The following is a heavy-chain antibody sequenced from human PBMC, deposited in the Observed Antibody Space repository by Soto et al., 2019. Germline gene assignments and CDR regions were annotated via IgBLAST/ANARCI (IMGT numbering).Heavy chain of an antibody. CDR1: GGTFRGYY. CDR2: INHSGST. D-gene: IGHD3-22*01. V-gene: IGHV4-34*01. Sequence: TSETLSLTCAVYGGTFRGYYWSWIRQPPGKGLEWIGEINHSGSTNYNPSLKSRVTISVDTSKNQFSLKLSSVTAADTAVYYCASKRLWGQGTLVTVSS. CDR3: ASKRL. J-gene: IGHJ4*02.